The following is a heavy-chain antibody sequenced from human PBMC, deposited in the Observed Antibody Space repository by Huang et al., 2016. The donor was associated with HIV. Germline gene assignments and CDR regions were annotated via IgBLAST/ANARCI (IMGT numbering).Heavy chain of an antibody. CDR1: GFSFSSDG. V-gene: IGHV3-30*18. D-gene: IGHD3-22*01. CDR2: ISYDESNK. Sequence: QVQLVESGGGVVQPGRSLRLSCAASGFSFSSDGMHWVRQAPGKVLDVVSVISYDESNKYYADSGKGRFTISRDNSKNTLYLQMNSLRAEDTAVYYCAKSPAYYYDSSGSYYFDYWGQGTLVTVSS. CDR3: AKSPAYYYDSSGSYYFDY. J-gene: IGHJ4*02.